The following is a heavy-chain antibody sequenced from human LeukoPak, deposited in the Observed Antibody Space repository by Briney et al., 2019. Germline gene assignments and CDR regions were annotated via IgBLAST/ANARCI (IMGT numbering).Heavy chain of an antibody. V-gene: IGHV4-34*01. CDR3: ARQVIVVVVATTPHAFDV. CDR1: GGSFSGFY. Sequence: SETLSLTCAVYGGSFSGFYWSWIRQPPGKGLEWIGEINHSGSTNYNPSLKGRVTISVDTSKNQFSLKLSSVTAADTAVYYCARQVIVVVVATTPHAFDVWGQGTMVTVSS. CDR2: INHSGST. D-gene: IGHD2-15*01. J-gene: IGHJ3*01.